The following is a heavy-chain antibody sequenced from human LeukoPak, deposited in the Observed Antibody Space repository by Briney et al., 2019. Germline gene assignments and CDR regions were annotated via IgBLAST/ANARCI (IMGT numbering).Heavy chain of an antibody. J-gene: IGHJ4*02. CDR1: GGSISSYY. CDR2: IYYSGST. CDR3: ARLRRGYSFDY. V-gene: IGHV4-59*08. Sequence: SETLSLTCTVSGGSISSYYWSWIRQPPGKGLEWIGYIYYSGSTNYNPSLKSRVTISVDTSKNQLSLKLSSVTAADTAVYYCARLRRGYSFDYWGQGTLVTVSS. D-gene: IGHD5-18*01.